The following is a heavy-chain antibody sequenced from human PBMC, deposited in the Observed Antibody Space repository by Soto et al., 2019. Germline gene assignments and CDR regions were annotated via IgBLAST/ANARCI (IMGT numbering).Heavy chain of an antibody. J-gene: IGHJ1*01. D-gene: IGHD2-15*01. V-gene: IGHV4-31*03. CDR3: ARDECSGGSCYWFSQH. CDR1: GDSISSGGYY. Sequence: QVQLQESGPGLVKPSQTLSLTCTVSGDSISSGGYYWSWIRQHPGKGLEWIGYNYYSGSTYYNPSLKSRVTISVDTSKNQCSLKLSSVTAADTAVYYCARDECSGGSCYWFSQHWGQGTLVTVSS. CDR2: NYYSGST.